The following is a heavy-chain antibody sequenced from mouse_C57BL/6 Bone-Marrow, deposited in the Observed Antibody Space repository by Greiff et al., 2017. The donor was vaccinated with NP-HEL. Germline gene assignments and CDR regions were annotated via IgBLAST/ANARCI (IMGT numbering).Heavy chain of an antibody. CDR1: GYTFTDYY. CDR3: ARGYYYGSIDD. J-gene: IGHJ2*01. Sequence: QVQLQQSGAELVRPGASVKLSCKASGYTFTDYYINWVKQRPGQGLEWIARIYPGSGNTYYNEKFKGKATLTAEKSSSTAYMQLSSLTSEDSAVYFCARGYYYGSIDDWGQGTTLTVSS. D-gene: IGHD1-1*01. V-gene: IGHV1-76*01. CDR2: IYPGSGNT.